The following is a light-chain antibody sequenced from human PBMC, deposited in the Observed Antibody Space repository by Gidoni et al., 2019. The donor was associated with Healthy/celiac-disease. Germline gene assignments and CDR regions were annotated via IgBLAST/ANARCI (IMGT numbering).Light chain of an antibody. J-gene: IGLJ2*01. CDR2: SNN. Sequence: SVLTQPPSASGTPGQRVTISCSGSSSHIGSNTVNWYQQLPGTAPKLLIYSNNPRPSGVPDRFAGSKSGTSAALAISGLQSEDEADYYCAAWDDSLNGVVFGGGTKLTVL. CDR3: AAWDDSLNGVV. V-gene: IGLV1-44*01. CDR1: SSHIGSNT.